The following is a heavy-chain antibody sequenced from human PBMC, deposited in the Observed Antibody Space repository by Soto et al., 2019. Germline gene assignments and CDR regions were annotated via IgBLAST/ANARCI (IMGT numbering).Heavy chain of an antibody. CDR3: AKRMVRGVVLFGFDY. V-gene: IGHV3-9*01. CDR2: ISWNSGSI. Sequence: EVQLVESGGGLVQPGRSLRLSCAASGFTFDDYAMHWVRQAPGKGLEWVSGISWNSGSIGYADSVKGRFTISRDNAKNSLYLQMNSLRAEDTALYYCAKRMVRGVVLFGFDYWGQGTLVNVSS. D-gene: IGHD3-10*01. CDR1: GFTFDDYA. J-gene: IGHJ4*02.